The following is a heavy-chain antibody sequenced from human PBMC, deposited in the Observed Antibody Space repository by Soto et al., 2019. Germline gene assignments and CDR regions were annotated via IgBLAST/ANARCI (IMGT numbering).Heavy chain of an antibody. D-gene: IGHD6-19*01. J-gene: IGHJ6*02. Sequence: GASVKVSCKASGYTFTGYYMHWVRQAPGQGLEWMGWINPNSGGTNYAQKFQGWVTMTRDTSINTAYMELSRLRSDDTAVYYCARGSSGRYYYYYGMDVWGQGTTVTVSS. V-gene: IGHV1-2*04. CDR3: ARGSSGRYYYYYGMDV. CDR2: INPNSGGT. CDR1: GYTFTGYY.